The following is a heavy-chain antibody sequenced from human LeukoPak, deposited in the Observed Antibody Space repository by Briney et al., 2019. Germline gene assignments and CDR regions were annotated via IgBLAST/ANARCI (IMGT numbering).Heavy chain of an antibody. CDR2: IIPIFGTA. CDR1: GGTFSSYA. V-gene: IGHV1-69*13. Sequence: ASVKVSCKASGGTFSSYAISWVRQAPGQGLEWVGGIIPIFGTANYAQKFQGRVTITADESTSTAYMELSSLRSEDTAVYYCARARIAANANWFDPWGQGTLVTVSS. J-gene: IGHJ5*02. D-gene: IGHD6-13*01. CDR3: ARARIAANANWFDP.